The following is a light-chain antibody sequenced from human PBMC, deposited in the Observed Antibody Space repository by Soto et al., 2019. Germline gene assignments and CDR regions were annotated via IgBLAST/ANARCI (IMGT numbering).Light chain of an antibody. Sequence: DIQLTQSPSTLSASVGDRVTITCRASQSISSWLAWYQQKPGKAPKFLIYKTSNLESGVPSRFSGSGSGTEFTLLISSLQPDDFATYYCQYYNNYCWTFGQGTKVEIK. V-gene: IGKV1-5*03. CDR3: QYYNNYCWT. CDR2: KTS. CDR1: QSISSW. J-gene: IGKJ1*01.